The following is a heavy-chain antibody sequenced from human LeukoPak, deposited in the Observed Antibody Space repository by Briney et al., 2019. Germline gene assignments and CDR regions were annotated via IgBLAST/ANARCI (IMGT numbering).Heavy chain of an antibody. D-gene: IGHD3-10*01. CDR2: FYYSGST. Sequence: SETLSLTCTVSGGSISSSSYYWGWIRQPPGKGLEWIGSFYYSGSTYYNPSLKSRVTISVDTSKNRFSLKLSSVTAADTAVYYCARHERSSITMVRGVKPKKWFDPWGQGTLVTVSS. CDR3: ARHERSSITMVRGVKPKKWFDP. CDR1: GGSISSSSYY. V-gene: IGHV4-39*01. J-gene: IGHJ5*02.